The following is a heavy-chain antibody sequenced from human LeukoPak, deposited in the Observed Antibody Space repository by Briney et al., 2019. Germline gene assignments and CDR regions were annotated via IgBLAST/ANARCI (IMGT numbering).Heavy chain of an antibody. D-gene: IGHD3-16*01. Sequence: PGGSLRLSCSAYGFTFSSYAMSWVRQAPGKGLVWVSDISGSGGSTYYADSVKGRFTISRDNSKNTLYLQMNSLRAEDTAVYYCAKDNLGGYGDSSFEDWGQGTLVTVSS. V-gene: IGHV3-23*01. CDR2: ISGSGGST. CDR3: AKDNLGGYGDSSFED. J-gene: IGHJ4*02. CDR1: GFTFSSYA.